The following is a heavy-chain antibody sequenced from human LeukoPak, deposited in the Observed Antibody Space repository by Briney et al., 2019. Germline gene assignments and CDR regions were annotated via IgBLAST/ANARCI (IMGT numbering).Heavy chain of an antibody. CDR2: ISYDGSNK. Sequence: GGSLRLSCSASGLTFSSYAMHWVRQAPGKGLEWAAVISYDGSNKYYADSVKGRFTISRDNSKNTLYLQMNSLRAEDTAVYYCARDGGFWDSSGYYILDYWGQGTLVTVSS. CDR3: ARDGGFWDSSGYYILDY. J-gene: IGHJ4*02. D-gene: IGHD3-22*01. CDR1: GLTFSSYA. V-gene: IGHV3-30-3*01.